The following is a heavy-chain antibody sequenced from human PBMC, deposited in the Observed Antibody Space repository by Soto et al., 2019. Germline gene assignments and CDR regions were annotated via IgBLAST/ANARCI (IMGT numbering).Heavy chain of an antibody. CDR3: GRCRTDSYAMDV. J-gene: IGHJ6*02. D-gene: IGHD2-8*02. CDR1: GYRLTRYG. Sequence: GASVKMACKASGYRLTRYGIAWVRQVPGQGPEWMGWIRPYIGRSNYVQNVNVGVIIITDISTTNVCLELWTLRSDDTAIYYCGRCRTDSYAMDVWGQGTTVTVSS. CDR2: IRPYIGRS. V-gene: IGHV1-18*01.